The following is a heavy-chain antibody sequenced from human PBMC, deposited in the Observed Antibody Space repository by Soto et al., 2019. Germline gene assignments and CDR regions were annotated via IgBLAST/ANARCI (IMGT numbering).Heavy chain of an antibody. J-gene: IGHJ4*02. V-gene: IGHV3-15*07. CDR3: SYYRDSNDNHFDY. CDR2: IKSKTNGGTT. D-gene: IGHD3-22*01. Sequence: EVQLVESGGGLVKPGGSLRLSCAASGLTFSNAWMKWVRQAPGKGLEWVGRIKSKTNGGTTDYAAPLKGRFTISRDDSKNTVYLQMNSLKTKDTALYYCSYYRDSNDNHFDYWGQGALVTVSS. CDR1: GLTFSNAW.